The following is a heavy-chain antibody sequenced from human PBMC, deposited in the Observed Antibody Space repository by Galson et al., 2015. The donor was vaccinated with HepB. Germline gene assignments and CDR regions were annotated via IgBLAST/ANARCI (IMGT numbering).Heavy chain of an antibody. CDR3: AKRKGGDWWGPGYFDY. D-gene: IGHD2-21*02. V-gene: IGHV3-23*01. CDR2: ISGSGGST. J-gene: IGHJ4*02. CDR1: GFTFSGYA. Sequence: SLRLSCAASGFTFSGYAMSWVRQAPGKGLEWVSAISGSGGSTYYADSLKGRFTISRGNSKNTLYLQMNSLRAEDTAVYYCAKRKGGDWWGPGYFDYWGQGTLVTVSS.